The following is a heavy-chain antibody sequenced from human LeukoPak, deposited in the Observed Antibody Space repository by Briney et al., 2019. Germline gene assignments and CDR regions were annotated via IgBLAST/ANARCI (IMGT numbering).Heavy chain of an antibody. CDR2: ISGSGGST. D-gene: IGHD4-17*01. V-gene: IGHV3-23*01. CDR1: GFTFSSYA. Sequence: GGSLRLSCAASGFTFSSYAMSWVRQAPGKGLEWVSAISGSGGSTYYADSVKGRFTISRDNSKNTLYLQMNSLRAEDTAVYYCAKVFYGDYVEDWFDPWGQGTLVTVSS. J-gene: IGHJ5*02. CDR3: AKVFYGDYVEDWFDP.